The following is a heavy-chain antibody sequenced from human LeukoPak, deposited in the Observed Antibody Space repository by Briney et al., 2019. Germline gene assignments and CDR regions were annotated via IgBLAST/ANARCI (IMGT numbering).Heavy chain of an antibody. J-gene: IGHJ4*02. D-gene: IGHD1-26*01. CDR1: GFTFCSYA. V-gene: IGHV3-64D*06. Sequence: GGSLRLSCSPSGFTFCSYAVHCVRQAPGKGLEYVSAISSIGGSTYYADSVKGRFTISRDNSKNTLYLQMSALRAEDTAVYYCVKENSENYYGGGDYWGQGTLVTVSS. CDR2: ISSIGGST. CDR3: VKENSENYYGGGDY.